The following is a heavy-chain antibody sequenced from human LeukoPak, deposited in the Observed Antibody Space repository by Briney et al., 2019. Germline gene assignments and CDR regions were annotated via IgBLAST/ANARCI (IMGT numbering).Heavy chain of an antibody. CDR3: ASRRGPFDY. Sequence: SETLSLTCAVYGGSFSGYYWSWTRQPPGKGLEWIGEINHSGSTNYNPSLKSRVTISVDTSKNQFSLKLSSVTAADTAVYYCASRRGPFDYWGQGTLVTVSS. CDR1: GGSFSGYY. J-gene: IGHJ4*02. V-gene: IGHV4-34*01. CDR2: INHSGST.